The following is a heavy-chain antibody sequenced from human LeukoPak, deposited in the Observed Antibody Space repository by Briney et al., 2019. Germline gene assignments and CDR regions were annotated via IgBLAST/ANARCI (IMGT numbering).Heavy chain of an antibody. D-gene: IGHD2-15*01. Sequence: PGRSLRLSCAASGFTFSSYAMSWVRQAPGKGLEWVSAISGSGGSTYYADSVKGRFTISRDNSKNTLYLQMNSLRAEDTAVYYCAKLDIVVVVAATHFDYWGQGTLVTVSS. J-gene: IGHJ4*02. CDR2: ISGSGGST. CDR3: AKLDIVVVVAATHFDY. CDR1: GFTFSSYA. V-gene: IGHV3-23*01.